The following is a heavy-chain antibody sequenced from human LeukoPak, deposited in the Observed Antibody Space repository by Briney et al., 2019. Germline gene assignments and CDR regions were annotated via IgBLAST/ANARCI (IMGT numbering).Heavy chain of an antibody. Sequence: SETLSLTCTVSGGSISSYYWSWIRQPPGKGLEWIGYIYYSGSTNYNPSLWSRVTISVDTSKNQFSLKLSSVTAADTAVYYCARVYSSYYFDYWGQGTLVTVSS. CDR3: ARVYSSYYFDY. CDR2: IYYSGST. V-gene: IGHV4-59*01. J-gene: IGHJ4*02. CDR1: GGSISSYY. D-gene: IGHD6-13*01.